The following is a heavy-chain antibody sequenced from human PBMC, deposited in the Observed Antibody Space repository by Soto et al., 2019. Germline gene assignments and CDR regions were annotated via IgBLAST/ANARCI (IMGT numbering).Heavy chain of an antibody. CDR3: ARVTVGATSFDY. Sequence: SETLSLTCAVSAYSISSGYYWGWIRQPPGKGLEWIGTIDHSGSTYYNPSLKSRVTISLDTSKNQFSLKLSSVTAADTAVYYCARVTVGATSFDYWGQGTLVTVS. J-gene: IGHJ4*02. CDR2: IDHSGST. CDR1: AYSISSGYY. D-gene: IGHD1-26*01. V-gene: IGHV4-38-2*01.